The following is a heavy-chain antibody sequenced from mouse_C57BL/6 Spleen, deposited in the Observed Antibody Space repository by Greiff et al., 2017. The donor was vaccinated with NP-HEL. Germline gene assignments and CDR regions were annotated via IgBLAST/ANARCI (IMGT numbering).Heavy chain of an antibody. CDR3: ARDRHVNWAFDV. CDR2: ISYDGSN. J-gene: IGHJ1*03. D-gene: IGHD6-1*01. CDR1: GYSHTSGHY. Sequence: ESGPGLVKPSQSLSLIFPVTGYSHTSGHYWDWSRPYPGNKLELMGYISYDGSNNYTPSLKKRISITRDTSNHQSFLTLNSVTTEDTATYYFARDRHVNWAFDVWGTGTTVTVSS. V-gene: IGHV3-6*01.